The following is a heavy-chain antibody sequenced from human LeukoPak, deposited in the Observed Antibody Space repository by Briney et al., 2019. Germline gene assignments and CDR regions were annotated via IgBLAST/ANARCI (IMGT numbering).Heavy chain of an antibody. J-gene: IGHJ4*02. CDR3: ARGGPEGYYYDSSGYYND. Sequence: PSETLSLTCTVSGGSISSYYWSWIRQPPGKGLEWIGYIYYGGSTNYNPSLKSRVTISVDTSKNQFSLKLSSVTAADTAVYYCARGGPEGYYYDSSGYYNDWGQGTLVTVSS. V-gene: IGHV4-59*01. D-gene: IGHD3-22*01. CDR2: IYYGGST. CDR1: GGSISSYY.